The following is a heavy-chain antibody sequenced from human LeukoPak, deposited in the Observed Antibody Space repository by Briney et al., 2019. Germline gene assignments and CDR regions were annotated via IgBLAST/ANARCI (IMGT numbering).Heavy chain of an antibody. CDR3: ARAMGYDSSGYYLH. Sequence: ASVKVSCKASGYTLTSYGISWVRQAPGQGLEWMGWISAYNGNTNYAQKLQGRVTMTTDTSTSTAYMELRSLRSDDTAVYYCARAMGYDSSGYYLHRGQGTLVTVSS. CDR2: ISAYNGNT. V-gene: IGHV1-18*01. CDR1: GYTLTSYG. J-gene: IGHJ4*02. D-gene: IGHD3-22*01.